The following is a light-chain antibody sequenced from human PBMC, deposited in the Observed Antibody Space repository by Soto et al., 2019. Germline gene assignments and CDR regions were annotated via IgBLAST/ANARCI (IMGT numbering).Light chain of an antibody. CDR3: QQYDNWPWT. CDR2: GAS. V-gene: IGKV3-15*01. CDR1: QTISGT. J-gene: IGKJ1*01. Sequence: EIAMTQSPATLSASPGERATLSCRASQTISGTLAWYQQKPGQAPRLLIHGASTRAPGFPARFSGSGSGTDFTLTISSLQSEDFAVYYCQQYDNWPWTFGQGTKVDIK.